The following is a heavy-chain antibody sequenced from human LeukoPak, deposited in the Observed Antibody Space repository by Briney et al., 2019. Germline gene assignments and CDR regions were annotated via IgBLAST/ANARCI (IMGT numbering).Heavy chain of an antibody. V-gene: IGHV3-20*04. D-gene: IGHD3-10*01. J-gene: IGHJ4*02. Sequence: GGSLGLSCAASRFTFDDYGMSWVRQAPGKGLEWVSGINWNGGSTGYADSVKGRFTISRDNAKNSLYLQMNSLRAEDTALYYCARCRGSGSYYNSPLDYWGQGTLVTVSS. CDR2: INWNGGST. CDR1: RFTFDDYG. CDR3: ARCRGSGSYYNSPLDY.